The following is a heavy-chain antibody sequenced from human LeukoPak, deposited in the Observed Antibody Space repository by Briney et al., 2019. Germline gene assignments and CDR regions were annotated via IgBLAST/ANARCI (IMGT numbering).Heavy chain of an antibody. CDR3: ARYYADYYYYYYMDV. Sequence: PGGSLTLSCAASGFTFDDYGMSWVRQAPGKGLEWVSGINWNGGSTGYADSVKGRFTISRDNAKNSLYLQMNSLRAEDTALYYCARYYADYYYYYYMDVWGKGTTVTVSS. J-gene: IGHJ6*03. V-gene: IGHV3-20*04. CDR1: GFTFDDYG. D-gene: IGHD1-26*01. CDR2: INWNGGST.